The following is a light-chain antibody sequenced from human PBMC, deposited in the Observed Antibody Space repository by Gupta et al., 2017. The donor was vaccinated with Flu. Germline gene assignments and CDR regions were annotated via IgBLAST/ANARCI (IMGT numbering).Light chain of an antibody. J-gene: IGKJ4*01. Sequence: DIQMTQSPSSLSASVGDRVTITCRASQSISSYLNWYQQKPGKAPKLLIYAASSLQSGVPSRFSGSGYGTDLTLTSSRRQHEDFANYYWQQSYSTHSFGGGTKVEIK. CDR3: QQSYSTHS. CDR2: AAS. V-gene: IGKV1-39*01. CDR1: QSISSY.